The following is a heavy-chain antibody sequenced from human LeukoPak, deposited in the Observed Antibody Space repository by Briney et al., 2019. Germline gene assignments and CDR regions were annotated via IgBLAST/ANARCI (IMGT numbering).Heavy chain of an antibody. D-gene: IGHD6-19*01. Sequence: PGRSLRLSCAASGFTFSSYAMHWVRQAPGKGREWVTVISYDGSNKYYADSVKGRFTISRDNSKNTLYLQMNSLRAEDTAVYYCARDHRVSGWYGYFEYWGQGTLVTVSS. V-gene: IGHV3-30-3*01. J-gene: IGHJ4*02. CDR1: GFTFSSYA. CDR2: ISYDGSNK. CDR3: ARDHRVSGWYGYFEY.